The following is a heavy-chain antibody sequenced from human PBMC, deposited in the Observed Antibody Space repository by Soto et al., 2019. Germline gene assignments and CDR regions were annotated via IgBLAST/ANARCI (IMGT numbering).Heavy chain of an antibody. CDR3: TRHTFRPGPIANWFAP. CDR2: IYYSGRT. V-gene: IGHV4-39*01. CDR1: GGSISSSSYY. J-gene: IGHJ5*02. Sequence: QLQLQESGPGLVKPSETLSLTCTVSGGSISSSSYYWGWIRQPPGKALEWIGSIYYSGRTYSNPSLKSRVTISVDTSKNQFSLKLTSVTAADTAVYYCTRHTFRPGPIANWFAPWGQGALVTVSS. D-gene: IGHD6-13*01.